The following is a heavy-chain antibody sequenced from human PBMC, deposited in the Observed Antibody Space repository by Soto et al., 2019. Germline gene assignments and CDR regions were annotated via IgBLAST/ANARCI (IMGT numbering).Heavy chain of an antibody. Sequence: QVQLVESGGGVVQPGRSLRLSCVASGFAFSSFGMHWVRQAPGKGLEWVAFISHDGSKKKFVDSVKGRFTISRDDSGNTLYLKMNSLRADDTAVYFCAKDWNDANYDYGTAVWGQGTTVTFSS. CDR3: AKDWNDANYDYGTAV. V-gene: IGHV3-30*18. CDR2: ISHDGSKK. D-gene: IGHD1-1*01. CDR1: GFAFSSFG. J-gene: IGHJ6*02.